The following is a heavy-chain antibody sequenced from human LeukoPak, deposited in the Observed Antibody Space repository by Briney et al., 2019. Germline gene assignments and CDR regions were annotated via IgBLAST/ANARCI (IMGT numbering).Heavy chain of an antibody. CDR1: GFTFSSYA. Sequence: TGGSLRLSCAASGFTFSSYAMSWVRQAPGKGLEWVSAISGSGGSTYYADSVKGRFTISRDNSKNTLYLQMNSLRAEDTAVYYCAKDLYRSERYFDWLPIGLDAFDIWGQGTMVTVSS. CDR3: AKDLYRSERYFDWLPIGLDAFDI. J-gene: IGHJ3*02. D-gene: IGHD3-9*01. V-gene: IGHV3-23*01. CDR2: ISGSGGST.